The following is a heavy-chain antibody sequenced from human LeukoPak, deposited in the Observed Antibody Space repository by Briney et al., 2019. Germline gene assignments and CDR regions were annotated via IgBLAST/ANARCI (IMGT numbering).Heavy chain of an antibody. CDR2: INPNSGGT. D-gene: IGHD6-6*01. Sequence: GASVKVSCKASGYTSTGYYMHWVRQAPGQGLEWMGWINPNSGGTNYAQKFQGRVTMTRDTSISTAYMELSRLRSDDTAVYYCAREMYSSSVSDYWGQGTLVTVSS. J-gene: IGHJ4*02. CDR1: GYTSTGYY. V-gene: IGHV1-2*02. CDR3: AREMYSSSVSDY.